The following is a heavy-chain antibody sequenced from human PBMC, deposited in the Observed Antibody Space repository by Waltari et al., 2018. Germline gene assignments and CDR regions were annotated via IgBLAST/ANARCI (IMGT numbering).Heavy chain of an antibody. CDR1: GYTFTSYA. CDR3: ARVHCSGGSCPSVAFDI. CDR2: INAGNGNT. J-gene: IGHJ3*02. V-gene: IGHV1-3*01. D-gene: IGHD2-15*01. Sequence: QVQLVQSGAEVKKPGASVKVSCKASGYTFTSYAMHWVRQAPGQRLEWMGWINAGNGNTKYSQKFQGRVTSTRDTSASTAYMELSSLRSEDTAVYYCARVHCSGGSCPSVAFDIWGQGTMVTVSS.